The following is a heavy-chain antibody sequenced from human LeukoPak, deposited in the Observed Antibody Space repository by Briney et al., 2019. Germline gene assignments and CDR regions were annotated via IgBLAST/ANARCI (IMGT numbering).Heavy chain of an antibody. D-gene: IGHD6-19*01. J-gene: IGHJ5*02. CDR2: IIPILGIA. V-gene: IGHV1-69*04. CDR1: GGTFSSYA. CDR3: ATEAEQWLAKGFDP. Sequence: ASVKVSCKASGGTFSSYAISWVRQAPGQGLEWMGRIIPILGIANYAQKFQGRVTITADKSTSTAYMELSSLRSEDTAVYYCATEAEQWLAKGFDPWGQGTLVTVPS.